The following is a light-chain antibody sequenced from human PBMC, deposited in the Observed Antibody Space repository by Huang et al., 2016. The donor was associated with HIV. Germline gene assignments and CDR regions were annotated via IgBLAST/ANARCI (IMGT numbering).Light chain of an antibody. CDR2: KAS. CDR1: QSISSW. J-gene: IGKJ2*01. V-gene: IGKV1-5*03. CDR3: QQYNTYLYT. Sequence: IQMTQSPSTLSASVGDRVTITCRASQSISSWLAWYQQKPGKAPKLLISKASDLESGVPSRFSGSGSGTEFTLTISSLQPDDFATYYCQQYNTYLYTFGQGTKLEIK.